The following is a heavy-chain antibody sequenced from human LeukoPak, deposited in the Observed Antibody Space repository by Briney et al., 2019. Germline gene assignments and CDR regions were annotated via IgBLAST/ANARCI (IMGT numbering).Heavy chain of an antibody. D-gene: IGHD5-18*01. CDR1: GFTFSSYS. V-gene: IGHV3-21*01. CDR2: ISSSSSYI. Sequence: PGGSLRLSCAASGFTFSSYSMKWVRQAPGKGLEWVSSISSSSSYIYYADSVKGRFTISRDNAKNSLYLQMNSLRAEDTAVYYCARLDTAMVYYDYWGQGTLVTVSS. J-gene: IGHJ4*02. CDR3: ARLDTAMVYYDY.